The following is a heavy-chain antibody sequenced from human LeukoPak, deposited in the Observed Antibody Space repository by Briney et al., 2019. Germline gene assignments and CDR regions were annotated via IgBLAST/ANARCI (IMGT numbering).Heavy chain of an antibody. V-gene: IGHV3-9*03. D-gene: IGHD6-13*01. J-gene: IGHJ3*02. CDR1: GFTFDDYA. CDR2: ISWNSGSI. CDR3: SKEAIIASAFDI. Sequence: PGTSLRLSCAASGFTFDDYAMHWVRQAPGKGLEWVSGISWNSGSIGYADSVKGRFTISRDNAKNSLYLQMNSLRAEDMALYYCSKEAIIASAFDIWGQGTMLTVSS.